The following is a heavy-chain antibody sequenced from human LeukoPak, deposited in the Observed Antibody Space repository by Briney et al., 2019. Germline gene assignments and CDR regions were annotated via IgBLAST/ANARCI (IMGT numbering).Heavy chain of an antibody. J-gene: IGHJ4*02. CDR3: ARDLAWGAFDY. Sequence: GGSLRLSCAASGFTFSSYGMSWVRQAPGKGLEWVSGISGSTGSTYYADSVKGRFTVSRDDSKNTLSLQMNSLRVEDTAVYYCARDLAWGAFDYWGQGTLVTVSS. D-gene: IGHD7-27*01. CDR2: ISGSTGST. CDR1: GFTFSSYG. V-gene: IGHV3-23*01.